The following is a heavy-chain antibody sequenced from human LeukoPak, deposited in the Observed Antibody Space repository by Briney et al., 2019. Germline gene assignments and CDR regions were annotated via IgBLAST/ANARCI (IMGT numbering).Heavy chain of an antibody. Sequence: SQTLSLTCAISGDSVSSNSAAWNWNRQSPSRGLEWLGRTYYRSKWYNDYAVSVKSRITINPDTSKNQFSLQLNSVTPEDTAVYYCARDREGYCSGGSCYSVWFDPWGQGTLVTVSS. CDR1: GDSVSSNSAA. J-gene: IGHJ5*02. D-gene: IGHD2-15*01. V-gene: IGHV6-1*01. CDR2: TYYRSKWYN. CDR3: ARDREGYCSGGSCYSVWFDP.